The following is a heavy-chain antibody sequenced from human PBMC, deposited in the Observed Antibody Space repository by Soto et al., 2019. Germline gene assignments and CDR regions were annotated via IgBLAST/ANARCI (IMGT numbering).Heavy chain of an antibody. V-gene: IGHV3-43*01. Sequence: GGSLRLSCAASGFTFDDYTMHWVRQAPGKGLEWVSLISWDGGSTYYADSVKGRFTISRDNSKNSLYLQMNSLRTEDTALYYCAKDIRDFWSGPNYYYYGMDVWGQGTTVTVSS. CDR3: AKDIRDFWSGPNYYYYGMDV. CDR2: ISWDGGST. CDR1: GFTFDDYT. D-gene: IGHD3-3*01. J-gene: IGHJ6*02.